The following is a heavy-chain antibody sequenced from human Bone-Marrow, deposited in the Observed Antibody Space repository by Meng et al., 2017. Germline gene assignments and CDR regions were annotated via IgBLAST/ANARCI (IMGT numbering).Heavy chain of an antibody. CDR3: ARVGACSGGSCYFRLFDY. CDR1: GGAISSADYY. V-gene: IGHV4-30-4*01. Sequence: QVQLQESGPGMVKPSQTLSLTCTVSGGAISSADYYWSWVPQPPGKGLGWIGYIYYSGSTYYNPSLKSRVTISVDTSKNQFALKMSSVTAADTAVYYCARVGACSGGSCYFRLFDYWGQGTLVTVSS. CDR2: IYYSGST. D-gene: IGHD2-15*01. J-gene: IGHJ4*02.